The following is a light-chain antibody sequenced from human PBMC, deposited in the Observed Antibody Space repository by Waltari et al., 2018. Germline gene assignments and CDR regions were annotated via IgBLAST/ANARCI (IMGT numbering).Light chain of an antibody. CDR3: QQRSN. J-gene: IGKJ3*01. CDR1: QSVSSY. V-gene: IGKV3-11*01. Sequence: EIVLTQSPATLSLSPGERATLSCRASQSVSSYLAWYQQKPGQAPRLLSYDASNRATGIPARFSGSGSETDFTLTISSLEPEDFAGYYCQQRSNFGPGTKVDIK. CDR2: DAS.